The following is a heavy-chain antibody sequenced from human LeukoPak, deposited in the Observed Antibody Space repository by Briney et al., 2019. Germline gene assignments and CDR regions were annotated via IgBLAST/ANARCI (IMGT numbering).Heavy chain of an antibody. CDR2: IYYTGIT. D-gene: IGHD2-21*02. CDR1: GGSVNSGSYY. Sequence: SETLSLTCTVSGGSVNSGSYYWSWIREHPGKGLEWIGYIYYTGITNYNPSLKSRVTISVDTSKNQFSLNLNSVTAADTAVYYCATSQCGSDCYLAGDYWGQGTLVIVSS. V-gene: IGHV4-61*01. J-gene: IGHJ4*02. CDR3: ATSQCGSDCYLAGDY.